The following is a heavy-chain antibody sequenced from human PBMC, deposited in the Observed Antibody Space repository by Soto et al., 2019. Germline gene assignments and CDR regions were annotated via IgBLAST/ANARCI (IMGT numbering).Heavy chain of an antibody. Sequence: PSETLSLTCTVSGGSVSSGSYYWSWIRQPPGKGLEWIGYIYYSGSTNYNPSLKSRVTISVDTSKNQFSLKLSSVTAADTAVYYCARESPVITTGITGFDPWGQGTLVTVSS. D-gene: IGHD3-22*01. CDR1: GGSVSSGSYY. V-gene: IGHV4-61*01. J-gene: IGHJ5*02. CDR2: IYYSGST. CDR3: ARESPVITTGITGFDP.